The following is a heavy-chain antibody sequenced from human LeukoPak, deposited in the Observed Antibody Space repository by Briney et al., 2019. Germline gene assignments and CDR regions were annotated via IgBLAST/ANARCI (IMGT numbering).Heavy chain of an antibody. CDR2: IWYDGSNK. J-gene: IGHJ4*02. D-gene: IGHD6-13*01. CDR1: GFTFSNYG. CDR3: ATVRGYSGSWYADY. V-gene: IGHV3-33*01. Sequence: GGSLRLSCAASGFTFSNYGMHWVRQAPGKGLEWVAIIWYDGSNKYYTDSVKGRFTTSRDNSKNTLYLQMNSLRAEDTAVYYCATVRGYSGSWYADYWGQGTLVTVSS.